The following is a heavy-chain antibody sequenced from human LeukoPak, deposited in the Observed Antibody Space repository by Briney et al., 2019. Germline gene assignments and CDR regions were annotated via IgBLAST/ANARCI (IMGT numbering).Heavy chain of an antibody. CDR3: AMGPNGEIFGVVAGLYYFDY. V-gene: IGHV4-39*01. J-gene: IGHJ4*02. CDR1: GGSISSSSYY. CDR2: IYYSGST. Sequence: PSETLSLTCTVSGGSISSSSYYWGWIRQPPGKGLEWIGSIYYSGSTYYNPSLKSRVTISVDTSKNQFSLKLSSVTAADTAVYYCAMGPNGEIFGVVAGLYYFDYWGQGTLVTVSS. D-gene: IGHD3-3*01.